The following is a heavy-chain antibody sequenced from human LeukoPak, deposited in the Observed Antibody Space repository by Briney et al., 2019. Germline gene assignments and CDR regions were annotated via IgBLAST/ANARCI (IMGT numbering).Heavy chain of an antibody. CDR1: GFTVSNSY. Sequence: GGSLRLSCAASGFTVSNSYMSWVRQAPGKGLEWVSVIYSGGSTYYADSVKGRFTISRDNSKNTLYLQMNSLRAEDTALYFCAKKAQYNGNYPLDYWGQGTLVTVSS. J-gene: IGHJ4*02. V-gene: IGHV3-53*01. D-gene: IGHD1-26*01. CDR3: AKKAQYNGNYPLDY. CDR2: IYSGGST.